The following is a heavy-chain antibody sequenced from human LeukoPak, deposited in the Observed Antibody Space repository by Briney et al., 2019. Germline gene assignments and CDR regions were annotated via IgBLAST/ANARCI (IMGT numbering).Heavy chain of an antibody. Sequence: VASVKVSCKASGGTFSSYAISWVRQAPGQGLEWMGGIIPIFGTANYAQKFQGRVTITADESTSTAYMEPSSLRSEDTAVYYCARDLNGGTYFDYWGQGTLVTVSS. CDR2: IIPIFGTA. CDR1: GGTFSSYA. V-gene: IGHV1-69*01. CDR3: ARDLNGGTYFDY. J-gene: IGHJ4*02. D-gene: IGHD2-15*01.